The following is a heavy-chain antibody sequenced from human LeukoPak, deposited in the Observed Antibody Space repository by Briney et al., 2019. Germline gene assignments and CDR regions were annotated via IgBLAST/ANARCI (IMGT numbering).Heavy chain of an antibody. J-gene: IGHJ4*02. V-gene: IGHV1-2*02. CDR3: ARVGDDYGDYLPPMIFDY. CDR1: GYTFTGYY. D-gene: IGHD4-17*01. CDR2: INPKSGGT. Sequence: ASVKVSCKTSGYTFTGYYMHWVRQAPGQGLEWMGWINPKSGGTTYAQKFQGRVTMARDTSISTAYMELSRLRSDDTAVYYCARVGDDYGDYLPPMIFDYWGQGTLVTVSS.